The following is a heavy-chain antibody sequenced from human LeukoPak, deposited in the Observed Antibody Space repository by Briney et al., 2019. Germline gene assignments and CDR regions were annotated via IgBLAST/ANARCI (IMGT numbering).Heavy chain of an antibody. Sequence: ASVKVSCKASGYTFTGYYMHWVRQAPGQGLEWMGWINPNSGGTNYAQKFQGRVTMTRDTSISTAYMELSRLRPDDTAVYYCARGDYYDSSGYYSYWGQGTLVTVSS. V-gene: IGHV1-2*02. D-gene: IGHD3-22*01. CDR2: INPNSGGT. J-gene: IGHJ4*02. CDR1: GYTFTGYY. CDR3: ARGDYYDSSGYYSY.